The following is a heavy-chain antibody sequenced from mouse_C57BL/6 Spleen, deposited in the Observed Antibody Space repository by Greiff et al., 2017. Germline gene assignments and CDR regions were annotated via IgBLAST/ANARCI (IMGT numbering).Heavy chain of an antibody. CDR1: GYTFTRYN. V-gene: IGHV1-12*01. Sequence: LQQSGAELVRPGASVKMSCKASGYTFTRYNMHWVKQTPRQGLEWIGAIYPGNGDTSYNQKFKGKATLTVDKSSSPAYMQLSSLTSEDSAVYFCARSRDGYRAWFAYWGQGTLVTVSA. CDR3: ARSRDGYRAWFAY. CDR2: IYPGNGDT. D-gene: IGHD2-3*01. J-gene: IGHJ3*01.